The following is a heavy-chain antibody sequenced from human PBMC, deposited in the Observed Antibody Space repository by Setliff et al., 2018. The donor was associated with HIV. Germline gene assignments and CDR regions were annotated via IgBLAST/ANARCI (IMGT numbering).Heavy chain of an antibody. CDR2: ISYDGTNK. J-gene: IGHJ6*03. V-gene: IGHV3-30*01. CDR3: ARDRSVRDYNYHYLDV. D-gene: IGHD2-15*01. Sequence: GGSLRLSCAASGFTFSSYTMHWVRQAPGKGLEWVALISYDGTNKYYADSVKGRFTISRDNSKNTLYLQMNSLRAEDTAVYYCARDRSVRDYNYHYLDVWGKGTTVTVSS. CDR1: GFTFSSYT.